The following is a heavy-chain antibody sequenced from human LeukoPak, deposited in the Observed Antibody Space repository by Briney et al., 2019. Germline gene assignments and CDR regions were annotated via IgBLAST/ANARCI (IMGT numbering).Heavy chain of an antibody. CDR1: GYSISSGYY. V-gene: IGHV4-38-2*02. CDR2: IFHSGST. CDR3: ARDRVLRDYMDV. J-gene: IGHJ6*03. D-gene: IGHD3-10*01. Sequence: PSETLSLTCTVSGYSISSGYYWGWIRQPPGKGLEWIGSIFHSGSTYYNPSLKSRVTISVDTSKNQFSLKLSSVTAADTALYYCARDRVLRDYMDVWGKGTTVTVSS.